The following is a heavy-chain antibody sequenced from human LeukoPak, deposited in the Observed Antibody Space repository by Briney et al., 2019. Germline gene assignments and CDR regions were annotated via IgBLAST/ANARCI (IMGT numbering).Heavy chain of an antibody. CDR3: ARGGVVVAATPTDY. CDR2: ISSSSSYI. CDR1: GFTFSSYS. Sequence: GGSLRLSCAASGFTFSSYSMNWVRQAPGKGLEWVSSISSSSSYIYYADSVKGRFTISRDNAKNSLYLQMNSLRAEDTAVYYCARGGVVVAATPTDYWGQGTLVTVSS. V-gene: IGHV3-21*01. J-gene: IGHJ4*02. D-gene: IGHD2-15*01.